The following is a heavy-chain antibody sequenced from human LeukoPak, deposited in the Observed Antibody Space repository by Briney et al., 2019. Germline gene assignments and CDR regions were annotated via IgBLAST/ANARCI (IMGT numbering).Heavy chain of an antibody. Sequence: GGSLRLSCAASGVIFSRYWMHWVRQAPGKGLVWVSGINGDGSTTSYADSVKGGFTISRDNAKNTLYLQMNSLRAEDTAVYYCATGNYYDSRGYYTFGHWGQGTLVTVSS. CDR1: GVIFSRYW. D-gene: IGHD3-22*01. CDR2: INGDGSTT. V-gene: IGHV3-74*01. CDR3: ATGNYYDSRGYYTFGH. J-gene: IGHJ1*01.